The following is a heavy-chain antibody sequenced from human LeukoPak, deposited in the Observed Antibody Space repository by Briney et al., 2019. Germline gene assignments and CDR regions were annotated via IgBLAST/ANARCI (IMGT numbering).Heavy chain of an antibody. J-gene: IGHJ4*02. CDR3: ARIGGSGTYWDY. CDR1: GFTLSYHL. D-gene: IGHD3-10*01. CDR2: IKYYGNDQ. Sequence: GEPLRHSCSASGFTLSYHLMSCARQAPGKGLEWVANIKYYGNDQHSVDSVRGHFTSAIDNDKKSLFLKMKSLRAEDTAVYYCARIGGSGTYWDYWGQGTLVTVSS. V-gene: IGHV3-7*01.